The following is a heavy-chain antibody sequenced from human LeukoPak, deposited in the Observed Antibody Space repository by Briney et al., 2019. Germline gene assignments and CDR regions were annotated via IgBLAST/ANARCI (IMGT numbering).Heavy chain of an antibody. CDR1: GFTFGSYW. CDR3: AREDGKFAY. J-gene: IGHJ4*02. V-gene: IGHV3-7*01. CDR2: IRRDVDER. Sequence: PGGSLRLSCAASGFTFGSYWMNWVRQAPGKGLEWVASIRRDVDERGYVESVRGRFTISRDNAKNLLYLQMNSPRADDTAVYYCAREDGKFAYWGQGTLVTVPS.